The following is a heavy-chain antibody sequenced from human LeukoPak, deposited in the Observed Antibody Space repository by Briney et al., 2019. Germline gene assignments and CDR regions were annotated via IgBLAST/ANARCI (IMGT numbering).Heavy chain of an antibody. CDR1: GGSISSGSYY. CDR2: IYYSGST. Sequence: SETLSLTCTVSGGSISSGSYYWSWIRQHPGKGLEWIGYIYYSGSTYYNPSLKSRVTISVDTSKNQFSLKLSSVTAADTAVYYCARGSSSSWYSLSYYYYMDVWGKGTTVTVSS. D-gene: IGHD6-13*01. CDR3: ARGSSSSWYSLSYYYYMDV. J-gene: IGHJ6*03. V-gene: IGHV4-31*03.